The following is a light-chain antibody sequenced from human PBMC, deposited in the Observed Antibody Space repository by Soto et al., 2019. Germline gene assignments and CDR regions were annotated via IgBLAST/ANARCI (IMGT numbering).Light chain of an antibody. J-gene: IGKJ4*01. Sequence: DIVMTQSPATLSVSPGERATLSCRASQSVSSSLAWYQQKPGQAPRLLIYGASTRATGIPVRFSGSGSGTEFTLTISSLQSEDFAVYYCQQYNNWPPLTFGGGTKVDIK. V-gene: IGKV3-15*01. CDR2: GAS. CDR3: QQYNNWPPLT. CDR1: QSVSSS.